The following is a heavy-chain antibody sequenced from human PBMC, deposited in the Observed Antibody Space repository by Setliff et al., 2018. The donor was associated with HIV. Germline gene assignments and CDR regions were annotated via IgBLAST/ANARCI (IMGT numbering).Heavy chain of an antibody. J-gene: IGHJ6*02. CDR1: GYSISSGYH. CDR2: IYHSGST. D-gene: IGHD3-10*01. CDR3: ARRPYYYGSGSYVYYGVDV. Sequence: SETLSLTCAVSGYSISSGYHWGWIRQPPGKGLEWIGSIYHSGSTYYNPSLKSRVTISVDTSKNQFSLKLSSVTAADTAVYYCARRPYYYGSGSYVYYGVDVWGQGTTVTVSS. V-gene: IGHV4-38-2*01.